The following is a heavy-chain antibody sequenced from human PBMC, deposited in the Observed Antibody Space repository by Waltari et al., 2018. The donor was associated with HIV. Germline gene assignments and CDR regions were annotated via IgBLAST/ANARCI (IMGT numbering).Heavy chain of an antibody. CDR3: AGEDDRGDFP. Sequence: ELYLLESGGGLVQPGGTLRVSCGGSGFTFKNYAVSWVRQAPGEGLEWISSVSERGDSTYYAASVEGRFTISRDNSKNILYLQMNGLRVEDTAVYYCAGEDDRGDFPWGQGTLVTVSA. CDR2: VSERGDST. D-gene: IGHD2-21*01. V-gene: IGHV3-23*01. J-gene: IGHJ5*02. CDR1: GFTFKNYA.